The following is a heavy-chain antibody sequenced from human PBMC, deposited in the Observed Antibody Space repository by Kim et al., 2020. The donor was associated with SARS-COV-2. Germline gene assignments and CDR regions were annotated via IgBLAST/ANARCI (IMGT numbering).Heavy chain of an antibody. J-gene: IGHJ6*02. CDR1: GGSISSGGYY. V-gene: IGHV4-31*03. Sequence: SETLFLTCTVSGGSISSGGYYWSWIRQHPGKGLEWIGYIYYSGSTYYNPSLKSRVTRSVDTSKNQFSLKLSSVTGADTAVYYCARGRSVVGASYYYGMDVWGRGTTVTVSS. CDR3: ARGRSVVGASYYYGMDV. CDR2: IYYSGST. D-gene: IGHD2-15*01.